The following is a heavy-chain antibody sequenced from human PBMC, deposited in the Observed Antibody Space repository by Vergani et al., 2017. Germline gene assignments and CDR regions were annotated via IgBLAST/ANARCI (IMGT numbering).Heavy chain of an antibody. CDR3: ARKGQWLVRGAFDI. D-gene: IGHD6-19*01. Sequence: QVQLQQWGAGLLKPSETLSLTCAVYGGSFSGHYWSWIRQPPGKGLEWIGEINHSGSTNYNPSFKSRVTISVDPSKNQFSLKLISVTAADTAVYYCARKGQWLVRGAFDIWGQGTMVTVSS. V-gene: IGHV4-34*01. CDR2: INHSGST. J-gene: IGHJ3*02. CDR1: GGSFSGHY.